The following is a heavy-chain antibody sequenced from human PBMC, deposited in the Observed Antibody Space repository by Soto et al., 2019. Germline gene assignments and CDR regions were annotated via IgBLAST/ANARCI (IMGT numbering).Heavy chain of an antibody. V-gene: IGHV4-31*03. D-gene: IGHD3-22*01. CDR1: GGSISSGGYY. CDR2: IYYSGST. CDR3: ARVGDYYDSSGSWFDP. J-gene: IGHJ5*02. Sequence: SEPLSLPCTVSGGSISSGGYYWSWIRQHPGKGLEWIGYIYYSGSTYYNPSLKSRVTISVDTSKNQFSLKLSSVTAADTAVYYCARVGDYYDSSGSWFDPWGQGTLVTVSS.